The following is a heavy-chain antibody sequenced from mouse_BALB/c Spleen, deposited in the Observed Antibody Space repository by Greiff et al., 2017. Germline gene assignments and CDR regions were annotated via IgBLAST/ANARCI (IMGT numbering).Heavy chain of an antibody. V-gene: IGHV1-69*02. J-gene: IGHJ4*01. CDR3: TINGYDEGYAMDY. Sequence: VQLQQPGAELVRPGASVKLSCKASGYTFTSYWINWVKQRPGQGLEWIGNIYPSDSYTNYNQKFKDKATLTVDKSSSTAYMQLSSPTSEDSAVYYCTINGYDEGYAMDYWGQGTSVTVSS. CDR2: IYPSDSYT. D-gene: IGHD2-2*01. CDR1: GYTFTSYW.